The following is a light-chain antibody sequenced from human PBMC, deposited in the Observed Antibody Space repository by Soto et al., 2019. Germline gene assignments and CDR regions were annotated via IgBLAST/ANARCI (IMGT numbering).Light chain of an antibody. V-gene: IGKV1-39*01. J-gene: IGKJ2*01. Sequence: DIQMTQSPSSLSAPVGDRVTITCRASQSITTYLNWYQQNPGKAPKLLIYAASSLQSGVPSRFSGSGSGTDFTLTISSLQPEDFATYYCQQRYSTPYTFGQGTKLEIK. CDR2: AAS. CDR3: QQRYSTPYT. CDR1: QSITTY.